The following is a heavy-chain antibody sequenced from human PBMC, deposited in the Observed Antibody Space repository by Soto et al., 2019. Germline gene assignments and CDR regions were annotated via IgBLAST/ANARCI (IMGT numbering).Heavy chain of an antibody. J-gene: IGHJ4*02. D-gene: IGHD6-13*01. CDR1: GFTFSSYG. CDR3: ARDLYLADQQQPGY. CDR2: IWYDGSNK. Sequence: VGSLRLSCAASGFTFSSYGMHWVRQAPGKGLEWVAVIWYDGSNKYYADSVKGRFTISRDNSKNTLYLQMNSLRAEDTAVYYCARDLYLADQQQPGYWGQGTLVTVSS. V-gene: IGHV3-33*01.